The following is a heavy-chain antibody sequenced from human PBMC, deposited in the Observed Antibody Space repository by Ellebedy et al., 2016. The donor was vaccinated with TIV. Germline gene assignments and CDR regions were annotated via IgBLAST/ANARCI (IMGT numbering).Heavy chain of an antibody. CDR2: IYSAGST. V-gene: IGHV3-53*01. Sequence: GGSLRLXXAASGFTVSNNYMSWVRQAPGKGLEWVSVIYSAGSTYYADSVKGRFTISRDNSKNTLYLQMNSLRAEDTAVYYCARELTTVTTSWFDPWGQGTLVTVSS. J-gene: IGHJ5*02. CDR3: ARELTTVTTSWFDP. CDR1: GFTVSNNY. D-gene: IGHD4-17*01.